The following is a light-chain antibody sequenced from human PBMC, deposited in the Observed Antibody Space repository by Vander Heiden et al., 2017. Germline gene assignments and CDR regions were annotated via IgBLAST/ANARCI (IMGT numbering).Light chain of an antibody. J-gene: IGLJ2*01. CDR1: SSNIGAGYD. V-gene: IGLV1-40*01. CDR2: ANS. CDR3: QSYDSSLIGSL. Sequence: QSVLTQPPSLSGAPGQRVTFSCTGSSSNIGAGYDVHWYQQLPGTAPKLLISANSNRPSGVPDRFSGSKSGTSASLAITGLQAEDEADYYCQSYDSSLIGSLFGGGTKLTVL.